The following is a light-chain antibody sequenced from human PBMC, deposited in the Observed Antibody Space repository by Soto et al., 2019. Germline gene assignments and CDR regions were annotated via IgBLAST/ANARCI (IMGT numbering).Light chain of an antibody. CDR2: AAS. J-gene: IGKJ5*01. V-gene: IGKV1-39*01. CDR1: QSISSY. CDR3: QQYNNWPLT. Sequence: DIQMTQSPSSLSASVGDRVTITCRASQSISSYLNWYQQKPGKAPKLLIYAASSLQSGVQARFSGSGSGTEFTLTITSLQSEDFAVYCCQQYNNWPLTFGPGTRLEIK.